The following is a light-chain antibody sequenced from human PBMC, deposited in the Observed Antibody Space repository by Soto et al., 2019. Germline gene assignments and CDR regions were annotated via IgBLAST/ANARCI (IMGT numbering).Light chain of an antibody. CDR3: QSYDSSLSGSI. J-gene: IGLJ2*01. Sequence: QSVLTQPPSVSGAPGQRVTISCTGSSSNIEAGYAVHWYHLIPGTAPKLLIYGNTNRPPGVPARFSGSKSGTSASLAITGLQAEDEADYYCQSYDSSLSGSIFGGGTKLTVL. V-gene: IGLV1-40*01. CDR2: GNT. CDR1: SSNIEAGYA.